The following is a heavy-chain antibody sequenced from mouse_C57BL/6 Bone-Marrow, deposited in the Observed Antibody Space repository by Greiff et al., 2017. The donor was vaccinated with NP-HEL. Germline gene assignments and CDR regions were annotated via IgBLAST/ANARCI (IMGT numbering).Heavy chain of an antibody. D-gene: IGHD1-1*01. Sequence: VQVVESGAELARPGASVKLSCKASGYTFTSYGISWVKQRTGQGLEWIGEIYPRSGNTYYNEKFKGKATLTADKSSSTAYMELRSLTSEDSAVYFCAYYYGSSRDYWGQGTTLTVSS. V-gene: IGHV1-81*01. CDR1: GYTFTSYG. CDR3: AYYYGSSRDY. J-gene: IGHJ2*01. CDR2: IYPRSGNT.